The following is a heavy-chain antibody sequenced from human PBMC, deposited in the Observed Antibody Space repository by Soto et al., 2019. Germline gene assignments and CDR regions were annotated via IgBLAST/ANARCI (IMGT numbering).Heavy chain of an antibody. CDR2: MNPNSGHT. Sequence: ASVKVSCKASGYTFTSFDINWVRQATGQGLEWMGWMNPNSGHTGYAQKFQGRVTMTRDTSISTAYMELSSLRYEDTAVYYCTRGRNSGDGYNGGGYWGQGTLVTVSS. D-gene: IGHD1-1*01. V-gene: IGHV1-8*01. J-gene: IGHJ4*02. CDR1: GYTFTSFD. CDR3: TRGRNSGDGYNGGGY.